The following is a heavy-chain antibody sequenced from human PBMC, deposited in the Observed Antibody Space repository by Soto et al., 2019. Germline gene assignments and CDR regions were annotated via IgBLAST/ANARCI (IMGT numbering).Heavy chain of an antibody. CDR2: ISAYNGNT. CDR1: GYTFTSYG. J-gene: IGHJ4*02. CDR3: ARVRSRKYCGGDCYLDY. V-gene: IGHV1-18*01. D-gene: IGHD2-21*02. Sequence: GASVKVSCKASGYTFTSYGISWVRQAPGQGLEWMGWISAYNGNTNYAQKLQGRVTMTTDTSTSTAYMELRSLRSDDTAVYYCARVRSRKYCGGDCYLDYWGQGTLVTVSS.